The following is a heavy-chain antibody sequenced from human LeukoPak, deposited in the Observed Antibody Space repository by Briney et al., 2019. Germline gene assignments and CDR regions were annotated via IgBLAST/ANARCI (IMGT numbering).Heavy chain of an antibody. V-gene: IGHV1-18*01. D-gene: IGHD2-15*01. Sequence: ASVKVSCKASGYTFTSYGISWVRQAPGQGLEWMGWISAYNGNTNYAQKLQGRVTMTTDTSTSTAYMELRSLRSDDTAVYYCARYIVVAVAATGHWFDPWGQGTLVTVSS. CDR3: ARYIVVAVAATGHWFDP. CDR2: ISAYNGNT. CDR1: GYTFTSYG. J-gene: IGHJ5*02.